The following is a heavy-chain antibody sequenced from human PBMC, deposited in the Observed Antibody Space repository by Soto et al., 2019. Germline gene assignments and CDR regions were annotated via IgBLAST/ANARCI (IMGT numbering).Heavy chain of an antibody. CDR2: IYYSGST. J-gene: IGHJ5*02. V-gene: IGHV4-39*01. D-gene: IGHD6-19*01. CDR1: GGSISSSSYY. Sequence: QLQLQESGPGLVKPSETLSLTCTVSGGSISSSSYYWGWIRQPPGKGLEWIGSIYYSGSTYYNPSLKSRVTISVDTSKNQFSLKLSSVTAADTAVYYCARQRQWPNWFDPWGQGTLVTVSS. CDR3: ARQRQWPNWFDP.